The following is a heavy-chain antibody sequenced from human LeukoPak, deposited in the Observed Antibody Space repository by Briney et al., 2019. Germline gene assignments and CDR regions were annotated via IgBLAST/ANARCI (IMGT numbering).Heavy chain of an antibody. CDR2: ISGSGGST. CDR3: AKEVGSLYNWNDGGYFDY. D-gene: IGHD1-20*01. CDR1: GFTFSSYA. V-gene: IGHV3-23*01. J-gene: IGHJ4*02. Sequence: PGGSLRLSCAASGFTFSSYAMSWVRQAPGKGLEWVSAISGSGGSTYYADSVKGRFTISGDNSKNTLYLQMNSLRAEDTAVYYCAKEVGSLYNWNDGGYFDYWGQGTLVTVSS.